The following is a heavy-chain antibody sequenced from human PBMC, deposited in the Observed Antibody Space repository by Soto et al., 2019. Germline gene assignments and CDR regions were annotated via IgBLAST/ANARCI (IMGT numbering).Heavy chain of an antibody. V-gene: IGHV2-5*01. Sequence: QITLKASGPTLVKPTQTLTLTCTFSGFSLSTGGVGVGWIRQPPGKAPEWLALIYWNDDKRYSPSLNSRLTITKDTSKNQVVLKMSNMDPVDTATYYCGGYNVLTGYPGYGMDVWGQGTTVTVSS. J-gene: IGHJ6*02. CDR3: GGYNVLTGYPGYGMDV. CDR1: GFSLSTGGVG. CDR2: IYWNDDK. D-gene: IGHD3-9*01.